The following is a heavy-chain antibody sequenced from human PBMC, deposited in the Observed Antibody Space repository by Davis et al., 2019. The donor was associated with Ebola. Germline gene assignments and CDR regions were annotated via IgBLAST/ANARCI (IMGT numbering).Heavy chain of an antibody. CDR3: AKSCVSSWLLAY. CDR2: IKGDGIAT. Sequence: GESLKISCAASGFTFNNFWMHWVRQVPGKGLVWVARIKGDGIATDYADSVKGRFTISRDNSKNTLYLQMNSLRAEDTAVYYCAKSCVSSWLLAYWGQGTLVTVSS. J-gene: IGHJ4*02. V-gene: IGHV3-74*01. D-gene: IGHD6-13*01. CDR1: GFTFNNFW.